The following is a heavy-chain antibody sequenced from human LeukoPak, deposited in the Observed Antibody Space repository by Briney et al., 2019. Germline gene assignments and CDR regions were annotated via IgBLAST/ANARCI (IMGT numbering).Heavy chain of an antibody. CDR2: IYHSGSP. CDR3: ARVNINNWHSCDY. V-gene: IGHV4-4*02. J-gene: IGHJ4*02. D-gene: IGHD1-1*01. CDR1: GLTFSSHW. Sequence: PGGSLRLSCAASGLTFSSHWMHWVRQPPGKGLEWIGEIYHSGSPNYNPSLKSRVTISVDKSRNHFSLNLSSVTAADTAVYYCARVNINNWHSCDYWGQGTLVTVSS.